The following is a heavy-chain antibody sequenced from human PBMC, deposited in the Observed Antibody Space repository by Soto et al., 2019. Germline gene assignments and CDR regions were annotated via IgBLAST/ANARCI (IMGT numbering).Heavy chain of an antibody. CDR3: AKWVGWFDP. CDR1: GGSISGRNW. J-gene: IGHJ5*02. Sequence: QVQLQESGPGLVKPSGTLSLTCVVSGGSISGRNWWSWARLPPGTGIEWIGEIFHSGSTNYNPSLKSQVTISVDKSQNQFSLKLTSVTAADTAVYYCAKWVGWFDPWGQGTLVTVSS. V-gene: IGHV4-4*02. D-gene: IGHD2-15*01. CDR2: IFHSGST.